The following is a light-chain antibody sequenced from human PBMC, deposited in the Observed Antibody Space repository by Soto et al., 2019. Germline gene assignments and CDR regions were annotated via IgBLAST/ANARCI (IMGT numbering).Light chain of an antibody. CDR2: KAS. V-gene: IGKV1-5*03. Sequence: DIQMTQSPSTLSASVGDRVTITCRASQSISSWLAWYQQKPGKAPKLLIYKASSLESGVPSRFSGSGSGTEFTLTIRSLQPDDFATYYCQRYNTGGFTFGPGTKVDIK. CDR1: QSISSW. CDR3: QRYNTGGFT. J-gene: IGKJ3*01.